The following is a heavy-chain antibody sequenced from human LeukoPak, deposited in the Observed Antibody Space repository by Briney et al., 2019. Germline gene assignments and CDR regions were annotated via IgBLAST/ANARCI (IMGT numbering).Heavy chain of an antibody. CDR1: GFTFDDFDDYG. Sequence: GGSLRLSCAASGFTFDDFDDYGMNWVRQAPGKGLEWVSGINCNGGRTPYGDSVKGSFTISKDNAKKYVYLKMNSLRAEETALYYCARGENLSPYYDGAGSYFSDYWGQGTLVTVSS. CDR2: INCNGGRT. D-gene: IGHD3-10*01. V-gene: IGHV3-20*04. CDR3: ARGENLSPYYDGAGSYFSDY. J-gene: IGHJ4*02.